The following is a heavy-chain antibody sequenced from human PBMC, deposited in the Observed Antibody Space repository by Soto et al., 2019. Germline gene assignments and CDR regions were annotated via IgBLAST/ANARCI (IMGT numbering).Heavy chain of an antibody. V-gene: IGHV6-1*01. D-gene: IGHD7-27*01. CDR2: TYYRSKWYN. CDR1: GDSVSSNSAA. Sequence: SQTLSLTCAISGDSVSSNSAAWNWIRQSPSRGLEWLGRTYYRSKWYNDYAVSVKIRITINPDTSKNQLSLQLNYVSPEDTVVYYCAIDELGGELYYYYGREVWGQGTTVTVSS. J-gene: IGHJ6*02. CDR3: AIDELGGELYYYYGREV.